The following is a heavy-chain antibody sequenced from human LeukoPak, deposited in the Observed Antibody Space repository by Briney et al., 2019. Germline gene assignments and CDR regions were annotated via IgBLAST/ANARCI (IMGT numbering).Heavy chain of an antibody. D-gene: IGHD2-2*02. Sequence: GGSLRLSCAASGFTFSIYAMSWVRQAPGKGLEWVSGISGSSSHTKDADFVRGRFTIYRDNSRNTLYLQLNSLRAEDTAVYYCAKEHDYTNAAPEWGFDSWGQGNPVFVSS. CDR2: ISGSSSHT. J-gene: IGHJ4*02. CDR1: GFTFSIYA. V-gene: IGHV3-23*01. CDR3: AKEHDYTNAAPEWGFDS.